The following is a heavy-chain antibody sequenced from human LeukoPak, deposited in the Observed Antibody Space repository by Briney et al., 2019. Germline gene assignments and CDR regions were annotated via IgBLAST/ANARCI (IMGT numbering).Heavy chain of an antibody. V-gene: IGHV4-34*01. Sequence: SETLSLTRAVYGGSFSGYYWSWIRQPPGKGLEWIGEINHSGSTNYNPSLKSRVTISVDTSKNQFSLNLSSVTAADTAVYYCARSPIWSGYSYYFDYWGQGTLVTVSS. CDR3: ARSPIWSGYSYYFDY. D-gene: IGHD3-3*01. CDR2: INHSGST. J-gene: IGHJ4*02. CDR1: GGSFSGYY.